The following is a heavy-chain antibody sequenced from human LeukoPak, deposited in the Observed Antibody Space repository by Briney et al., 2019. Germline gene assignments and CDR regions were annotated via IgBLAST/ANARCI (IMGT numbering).Heavy chain of an antibody. D-gene: IGHD6-19*01. V-gene: IGHV4-59*08. CDR3: ARSLSVAGLT. J-gene: IGHJ5*02. CDR2: IYYSGST. CDR1: GGSISGYY. Sequence: SETLSLTCIVSGGSISGYYWSWIRQPPGKGLEWIGYIYYSGSTNYNPSLKSRVAISVDTSKNQFSLKLSSVSAADTAVYYCARSLSVAGLTWGQGTLVAVSS.